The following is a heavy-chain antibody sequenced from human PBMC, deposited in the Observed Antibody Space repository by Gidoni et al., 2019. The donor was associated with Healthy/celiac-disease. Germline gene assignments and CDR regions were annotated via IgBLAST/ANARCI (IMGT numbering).Heavy chain of an antibody. CDR2: IRSKAYGGTT. V-gene: IGHV3-49*05. D-gene: IGHD1-1*01. J-gene: IGHJ4*02. Sequence: EVQLVESGGGLVKPGRSLRLSCTASGFTFGDYAMSWFRQAPGKGLEWVGFIRSKAYGGTTEYAASVKGRFTISRDDSKSIAYLQMNSLKTEDTAVYYCTLNWNDEGAFDYWGQGTLVTVSS. CDR1: GFTFGDYA. CDR3: TLNWNDEGAFDY.